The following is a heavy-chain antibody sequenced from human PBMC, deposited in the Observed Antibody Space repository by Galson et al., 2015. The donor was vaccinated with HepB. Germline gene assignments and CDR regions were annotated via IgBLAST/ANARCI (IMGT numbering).Heavy chain of an antibody. J-gene: IGHJ4*01. CDR1: GYSFTSYW. Sequence: QSGAEVKKPGESLKISCKGSGYSFTSYWIGWVRQKPGKGLEWMGIIYPSDSDIIYSPSFQGQVTISADKSIETAYLQWSSLRASDTAIYYCARVRDPKVVYWGQGTLVTVSS. CDR3: ARVRDPKVVY. V-gene: IGHV5-51*01. D-gene: IGHD2-8*02. CDR2: IYPSDSDI.